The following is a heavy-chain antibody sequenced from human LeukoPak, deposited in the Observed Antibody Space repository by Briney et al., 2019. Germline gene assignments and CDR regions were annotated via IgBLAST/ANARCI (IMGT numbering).Heavy chain of an antibody. CDR3: ARDPGSSWYLDY. CDR1: GFTFSSYG. CDR2: IWYDGSNK. D-gene: IGHD6-13*01. J-gene: IGHJ4*02. Sequence: PGRSLRLSCAASGFTFSSYGMHWVRQAPGKGLEWVAVIWYDGSNKYYADSVKGRFTISRDNSKNTLYLQMNSLRAEDTAVYYCARDPGSSWYLDYWGQGTLVTVSS. V-gene: IGHV3-33*01.